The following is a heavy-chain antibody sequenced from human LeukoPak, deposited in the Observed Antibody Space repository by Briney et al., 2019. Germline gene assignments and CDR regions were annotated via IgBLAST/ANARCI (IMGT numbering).Heavy chain of an antibody. J-gene: IGHJ4*02. V-gene: IGHV3-7*03. CDR3: AKDGSAYYYDSSGSPVDY. Sequence: PGGSPRLSCAASGFTFSSYWMSWVRQAPGKGLEWVANIKQDGSEKYYVDSVKGRFTISRDNSKNTLYLQMNSLRAEDTAVYYCAKDGSAYYYDSSGSPVDYWGQGTLVTVSS. CDR1: GFTFSSYW. D-gene: IGHD3-22*01. CDR2: IKQDGSEK.